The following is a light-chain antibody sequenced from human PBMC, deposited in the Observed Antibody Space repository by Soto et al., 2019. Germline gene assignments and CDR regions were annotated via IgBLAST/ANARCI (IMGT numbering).Light chain of an antibody. J-gene: IGLJ1*01. CDR2: QDN. V-gene: IGLV3-1*01. CDR1: KLGDKY. CDR3: QTYDTTTFYV. Sequence: SYELTQPPSVSVSPGQTASITCSGDKLGDKYACWYQQKSGQSPVLLIYQDNKRPSGIPERFSGSNSGNTATLTISGTQAMDEADYYCQTYDTTTFYVFGTGTKLTVL.